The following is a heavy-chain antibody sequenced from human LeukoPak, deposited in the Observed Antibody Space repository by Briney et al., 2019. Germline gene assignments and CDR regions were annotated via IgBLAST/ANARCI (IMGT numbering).Heavy chain of an antibody. V-gene: IGHV5-51*01. J-gene: IGHJ4*02. Sequence: PGESLKISCKGSGYSFTSYWIGWVRQMPGKGLELMRIIYPGDSDTRYSPSFQGQVTISADKSISTAYLQWSSLKASDTAMYYCARRAFTSYYYDSSGYADYWGQGTLVTVSS. CDR3: ARRAFTSYYYDSSGYADY. CDR1: GYSFTSYW. CDR2: IYPGDSDT. D-gene: IGHD3-22*01.